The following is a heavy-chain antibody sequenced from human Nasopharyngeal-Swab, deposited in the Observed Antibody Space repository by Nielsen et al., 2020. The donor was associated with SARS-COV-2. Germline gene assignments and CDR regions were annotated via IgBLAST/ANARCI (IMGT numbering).Heavy chain of an antibody. V-gene: IGHV1-18*04. D-gene: IGHD2-2*01. J-gene: IGHJ4*02. Sequence: ASVKVSCKASGYTFTSYGISWVRQAPGQGLEWMGWISAYNGNTNYAQKLQGRVTMTTDTSTSTAYMELRSLRSDNTAVYYCARGYCSSTSCYYFDYWGQGTLVTVSS. CDR1: GYTFTSYG. CDR3: ARGYCSSTSCYYFDY. CDR2: ISAYNGNT.